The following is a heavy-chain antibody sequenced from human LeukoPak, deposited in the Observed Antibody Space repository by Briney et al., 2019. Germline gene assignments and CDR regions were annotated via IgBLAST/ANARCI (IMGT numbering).Heavy chain of an antibody. Sequence: GGSLRLSCAASGFTFSSFWMSWVRQAPGKGPEWVAHIKENGNEQYYADSVKGRFTISRDNAQKSLWLQMNSLRVEDTAVYYCARGPGDFDASDIWGQGTMVTVSS. CDR2: IKENGNEQ. D-gene: IGHD1-14*01. V-gene: IGHV3-7*01. J-gene: IGHJ3*02. CDR1: GFTFSSFW. CDR3: ARGPGDFDASDI.